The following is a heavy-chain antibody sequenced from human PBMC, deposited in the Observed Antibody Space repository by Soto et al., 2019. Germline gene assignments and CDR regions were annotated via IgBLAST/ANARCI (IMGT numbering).Heavy chain of an antibody. CDR3: APSGVMRGWFDP. D-gene: IGHD3-16*01. CDR2: IYWDDDK. V-gene: IGHV2-5*02. Sequence: QITLKESGPTLVKPTQTLTLTCTFSGFSLSTSGVGVGWIRQPPGKALEWLALIYWDDDKRYSPSLKSRLTINKXXSKNQVVLTMTNMDPVDTATYYCAPSGVMRGWFDPWGQGTLVTVSS. J-gene: IGHJ5*02. CDR1: GFSLSTSGVG.